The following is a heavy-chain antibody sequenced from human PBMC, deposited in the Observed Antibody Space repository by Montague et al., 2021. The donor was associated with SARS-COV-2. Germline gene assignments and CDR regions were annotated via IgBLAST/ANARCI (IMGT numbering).Heavy chain of an antibody. CDR2: IYHSEST. D-gene: IGHD3-22*01. V-gene: IGHV4-4*02. Sequence: SETLSLTCAVSGGSISSSNWWSWVRQPPGKGLEWIGEIYHSESTNYNPSLKSRVTISVDKSKNQFSLKLSSVTAADTAVYYCAREPYYYDSSGLNYYYYGMDVWGQGTTVTVSS. CDR3: AREPYYYDSSGLNYYYYGMDV. J-gene: IGHJ6*02. CDR1: GGSISSSNW.